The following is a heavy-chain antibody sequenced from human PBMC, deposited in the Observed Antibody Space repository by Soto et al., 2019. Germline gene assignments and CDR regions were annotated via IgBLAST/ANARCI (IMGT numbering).Heavy chain of an antibody. CDR1: GFPFSSYW. Sequence: EVQLVESGGDLVQRGGSLRLSCAASGFPFSSYWMHWVRHTPGKGLDWVARIRGAGVTTYYADSVTGRFTVSRDNAKNTLSLQISGLRAEDTAVYYCAREYYGLLTGYYTDYWGQGTLVSVSS. J-gene: IGHJ4*02. D-gene: IGHD3-9*01. V-gene: IGHV3-74*01. CDR3: AREYYGLLTGYYTDY. CDR2: IRGAGVTT.